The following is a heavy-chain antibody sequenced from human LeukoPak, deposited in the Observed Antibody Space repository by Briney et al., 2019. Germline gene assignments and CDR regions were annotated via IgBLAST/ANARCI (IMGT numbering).Heavy chain of an antibody. CDR2: ISYDGSNK. Sequence: GGSLRLSCAASGFTFSSYGMHWVRQAPGKGLEWVAVISYDGSNKYYADSVKGRFTISRDNSKNTLYLQMNSLRAEDTAVYYCAKGDDSSGKDFDYWGQGTLVTVSS. D-gene: IGHD3-22*01. CDR3: AKGDDSSGKDFDY. CDR1: GFTFSSYG. J-gene: IGHJ4*02. V-gene: IGHV3-30*18.